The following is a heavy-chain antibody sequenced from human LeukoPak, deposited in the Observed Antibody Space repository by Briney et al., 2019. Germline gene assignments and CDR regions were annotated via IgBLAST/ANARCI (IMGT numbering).Heavy chain of an antibody. Sequence: SETMSLTCTVAGASTTTYYWSWIRQPPEKGLEWIGYIYHSGSTKYNPSLKSRVTISVDTSKNQFSLRLSSVTAADTAVYYCARQLYDSSGYPFDYWGEGTLVTVSS. CDR2: IYHSGST. D-gene: IGHD3-22*01. J-gene: IGHJ4*02. V-gene: IGHV4-59*08. CDR3: ARQLYDSSGYPFDY. CDR1: GASTTTYY.